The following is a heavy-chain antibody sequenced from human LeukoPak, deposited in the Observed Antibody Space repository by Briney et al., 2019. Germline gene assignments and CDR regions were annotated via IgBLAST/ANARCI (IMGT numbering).Heavy chain of an antibody. V-gene: IGHV3-7*01. Sequence: GGSLRLSCAASGFTFSTFWMTWVRQAPGKGLDWVGNIKQDGSETYYADSLKGRFTISRDNAKSALYLQMNSLRAEDTAVYYCARDAAYDFRNPYRYFQHWGQGTLVTVSS. J-gene: IGHJ1*01. D-gene: IGHD3-3*01. CDR2: IKQDGSET. CDR3: ARDAAYDFRNPYRYFQH. CDR1: GFTFSTFW.